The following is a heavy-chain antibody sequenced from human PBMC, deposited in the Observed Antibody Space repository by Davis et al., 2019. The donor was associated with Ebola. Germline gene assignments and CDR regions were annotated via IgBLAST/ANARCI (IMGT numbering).Heavy chain of an antibody. CDR3: ARAPNYDVLTGTSSYYFDY. CDR1: GYTFTSYG. J-gene: IGHJ4*02. D-gene: IGHD3-9*01. CDR2: ISGFNTNT. Sequence: ASVKVSCKSSGYTFTSYGLVWVRQAPGLGLEWMGRISGFNTNTNFAQKFQGRVTVSKDTSTNTAYMDLRRLTSDDTAIYYCARAPNYDVLTGTSSYYFDYWGQGTLVTVSS. V-gene: IGHV1-18*04.